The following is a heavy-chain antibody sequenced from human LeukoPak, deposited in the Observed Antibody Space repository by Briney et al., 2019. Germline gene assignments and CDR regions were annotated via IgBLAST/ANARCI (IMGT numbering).Heavy chain of an antibody. J-gene: IGHJ4*02. V-gene: IGHV3-74*01. CDR1: GVTFRTFW. D-gene: IGHD1-26*01. CDR2: INSDGSIT. CDR3: AREREWEPLDY. Sequence: GGSLRLSCAASGVTFRTFWRHWGRQTPGKGLGWGSRINSDGSITIYADAVKGRFTISRDKAKKTLYLKMNSLRAEETAVYYCAREREWEPLDYWGQGTLVSVSS.